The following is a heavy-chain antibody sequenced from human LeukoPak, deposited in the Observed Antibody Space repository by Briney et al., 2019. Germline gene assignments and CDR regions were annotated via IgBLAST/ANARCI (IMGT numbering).Heavy chain of an antibody. CDR1: GGTFSSYA. Sequence: ASVKVSCKASGGTFSSYAINWVRQATGQGLEWMGWMNPDTGNSGYAQKFQGRVTMTRDTSISTAYMELSSLRSEDTAVYYCARLSQTPAYYDTSVYYYLGYWGQGTLVTVSS. D-gene: IGHD3-22*01. CDR2: MNPDTGNS. V-gene: IGHV1-8*02. CDR3: ARLSQTPAYYDTSVYYYLGY. J-gene: IGHJ4*02.